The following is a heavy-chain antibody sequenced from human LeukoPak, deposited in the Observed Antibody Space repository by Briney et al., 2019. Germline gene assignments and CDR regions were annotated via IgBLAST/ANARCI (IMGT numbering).Heavy chain of an antibody. CDR3: ARDGPTKWPRDAFDI. CDR2: ISSRCNTI. CDR1: GFTFRDYY. J-gene: IGHJ3*02. D-gene: IGHD5-12*01. V-gene: IGHV3-11*04. Sequence: GGSLRLSCVASGFTFRDYYMSWIRQAPGKGLEWVSYISSRCNTIYYADSLKGRFTISRDNAGKSLYLHTNSLRADDTALYYCARDGPTKWPRDAFDIWGQGPMVTVSS.